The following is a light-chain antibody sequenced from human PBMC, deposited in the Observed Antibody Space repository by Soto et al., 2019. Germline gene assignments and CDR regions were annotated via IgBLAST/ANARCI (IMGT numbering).Light chain of an antibody. CDR2: DAS. CDR3: QQYNNWPPWT. Sequence: EIVLRQSPATLSLSPGERATLSCRASQSVSNYLAWYQQKPGQAPRLFIYDASNRATGIPARFSGSGSGTDFTLTISSLEPEDFAFYYCQQYNNWPPWTFGQGTKVEIK. J-gene: IGKJ1*01. CDR1: QSVSNY. V-gene: IGKV3-11*01.